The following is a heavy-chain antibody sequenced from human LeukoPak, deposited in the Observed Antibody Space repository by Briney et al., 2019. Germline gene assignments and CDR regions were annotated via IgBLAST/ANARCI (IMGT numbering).Heavy chain of an antibody. CDR1: GGSISSYY. V-gene: IGHV4-34*01. Sequence: PSETLSLTCTVSGGSISSYYWSWIRQPPGKGLEWIGEINHSGSTNYNPSLKSRVTISVDTSKNQFSLKLSSVTAADTAVYYCASTDVDTAMAYFDYWGQGTLVTVSS. CDR3: ASTDVDTAMAYFDY. CDR2: INHSGST. D-gene: IGHD5-18*01. J-gene: IGHJ4*02.